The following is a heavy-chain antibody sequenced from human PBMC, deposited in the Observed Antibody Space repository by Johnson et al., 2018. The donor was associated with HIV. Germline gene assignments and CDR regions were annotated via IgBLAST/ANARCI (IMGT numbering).Heavy chain of an antibody. J-gene: IGHJ3*02. CDR2: ISYAGSDK. CDR3: ALSGGAAAYDAFDI. V-gene: IGHV3-33*05. D-gene: IGHD6-13*01. Sequence: MQLVESGGGVVQPGRSLRLSCAASGFTFSYYGIHWVRQAPGKGLEWVAVISYAGSDKYYSDSVKGRFTISRDNSKNTLYLQMNSLRAEDTAVYYCALSGGAAAYDAFDIWGQGTMVTVSS. CDR1: GFTFSYYG.